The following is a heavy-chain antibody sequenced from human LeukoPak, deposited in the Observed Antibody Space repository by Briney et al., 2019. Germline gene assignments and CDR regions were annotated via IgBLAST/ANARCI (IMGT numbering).Heavy chain of an antibody. CDR2: IKGDASEK. J-gene: IGHJ4*02. V-gene: IGHV3-7*01. Sequence: GGSLRLSCAASGFTFSSYWMHWVRQAPGKGLECVAHIKGDASEKYYLDSVKGRFTISRDNSKNTLYLQMNSLRAEDTAVYYCASLGYGDSYYWGQGTLVTVSS. CDR1: GFTFSSYW. D-gene: IGHD4-17*01. CDR3: ASLGYGDSYY.